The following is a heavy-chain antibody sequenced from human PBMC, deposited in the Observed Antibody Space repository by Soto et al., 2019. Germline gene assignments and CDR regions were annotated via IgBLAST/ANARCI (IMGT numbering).Heavy chain of an antibody. J-gene: IGHJ4*02. CDR2: IWYDGSNK. V-gene: IGHV3-33*01. Sequence: QVQLVESGGGVVQPGRSLRLSCAASGFTFSSYGMHWVRQAPGKGLEWVAVIWYDGSNKYYADSVKGRFTISRDNSKNTPYRQRDSRRAEDTAVYYWAREGRGSELPKCIDYWGQGTLVTVSS. CDR1: GFTFSSYG. D-gene: IGHD1-26*01. CDR3: AREGRGSELPKCIDY.